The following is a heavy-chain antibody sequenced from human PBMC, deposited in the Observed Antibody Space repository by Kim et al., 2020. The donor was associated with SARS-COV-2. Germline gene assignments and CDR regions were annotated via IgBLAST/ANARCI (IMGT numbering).Heavy chain of an antibody. CDR3: ARAGRQWRVCPTFYYFD. CDR1: GGSFSGYY. J-gene: IGHJ4*01. CDR2: INHSGST. D-gene: IGHD6-19*01. Sequence: SETLSLTCAVYGGSFSGYYWSWIRQPPGKGLEWIGEINHSGSTNYNPSLKSRVTISVDTSKNQFSLKLSSVTAADTAVYYCARAGRQWRVCPTFYYFD. V-gene: IGHV4-34*01.